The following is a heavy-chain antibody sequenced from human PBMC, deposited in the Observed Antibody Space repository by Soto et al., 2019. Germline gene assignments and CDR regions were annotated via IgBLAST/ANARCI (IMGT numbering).Heavy chain of an antibody. CDR2: KAYTGNT. Sequence: PETLSLTIVVSGGSVTSYHLSWIRQFTGKGLEWIAYKAYTGNTNYNPSDKSRVTISIDTTKNQLSLKLTSMTNEDTAVYYCAKDRWVRDSIDVWGQGTTVTVSS. CDR1: GGSVTSYH. CDR3: AKDRWVRDSIDV. D-gene: IGHD2-21*01. J-gene: IGHJ6*02. V-gene: IGHV4-59*02.